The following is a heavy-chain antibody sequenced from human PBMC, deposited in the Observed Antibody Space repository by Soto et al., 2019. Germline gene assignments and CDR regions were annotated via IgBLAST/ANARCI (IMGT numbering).Heavy chain of an antibody. Sequence: GGSLRLSCAASGFTFSSYAMHWVRQAPGKGLEWVAVISYDGSNKYYADSVKGRFTISRDNSKNTLYLQMNSLRAEDTAVYYCARERTRPDYYYYGMDVWGQGTTVTVSS. J-gene: IGHJ6*02. V-gene: IGHV3-30-3*01. D-gene: IGHD6-6*01. CDR1: GFTFSSYA. CDR2: ISYDGSNK. CDR3: ARERTRPDYYYYGMDV.